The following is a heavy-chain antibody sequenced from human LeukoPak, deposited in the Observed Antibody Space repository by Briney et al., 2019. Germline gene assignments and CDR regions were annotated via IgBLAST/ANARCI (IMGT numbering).Heavy chain of an antibody. J-gene: IGHJ4*02. V-gene: IGHV3-48*03. D-gene: IGHD3-22*01. Sequence: PGGSLRLSCAASGFTFSSYEMNWVRQAPGKGLEWVSYISSGGYTMYYADSVKGRFTISRDNSKNTLYVQMNSLRAEDTAVYYCAKETCYNDTRDYGWGQGTLVTVSS. CDR2: ISSGGYTM. CDR3: AKETCYNDTRDYG. CDR1: GFTFSSYE.